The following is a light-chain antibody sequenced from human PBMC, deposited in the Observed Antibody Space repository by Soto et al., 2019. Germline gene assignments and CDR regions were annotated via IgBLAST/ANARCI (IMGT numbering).Light chain of an antibody. Sequence: QPVLTQSPSASASLGASVKLTCTLSSGRSTYAIAWHQQHPEKGPRFLMKLNSDGSHNKGDGIPDRFSGSSSGAERYLTISSLQSEDEADYYCQTWGTGTVVFGGGTQLTVL. CDR3: QTWGTGTVV. V-gene: IGLV4-69*01. CDR1: SGRSTYA. J-gene: IGLJ2*01. CDR2: LNSDGSH.